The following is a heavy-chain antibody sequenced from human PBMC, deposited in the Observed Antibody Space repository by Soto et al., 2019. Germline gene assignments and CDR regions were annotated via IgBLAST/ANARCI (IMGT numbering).Heavy chain of an antibody. CDR3: AREIFPYGMDV. V-gene: IGHV4-30-2*01. Sequence: SETLSLTCGVSGGSINSGGYSWSWIRQPPGRGLEWIGNIYPSGSANYSPSLKTRVTISVDRSMNQFSLNLGSVTAADTAVYYCAREIFPYGMDVWGPGTTVTAP. J-gene: IGHJ6*02. D-gene: IGHD3-3*01. CDR1: GGSINSGGYS. CDR2: IYPSGSA.